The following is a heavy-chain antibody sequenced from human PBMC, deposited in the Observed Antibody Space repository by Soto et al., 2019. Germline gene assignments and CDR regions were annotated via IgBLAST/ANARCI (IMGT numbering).Heavy chain of an antibody. V-gene: IGHV1-18*01. Sequence: QVQLVQSGAEVKKPGASVKVSCKASGYTFTSYGISWVRQAPGQGLEWMGWISAYNGNTNYAQKLQGRVTMTTDTATSRDYIELRSLSSGERAVYYCARDHGGRITFEWGQGTLVTVSS. J-gene: IGHJ4*02. D-gene: IGHD3-16*01. CDR1: GYTFTSYG. CDR2: ISAYNGNT. CDR3: ARDHGGRITFE.